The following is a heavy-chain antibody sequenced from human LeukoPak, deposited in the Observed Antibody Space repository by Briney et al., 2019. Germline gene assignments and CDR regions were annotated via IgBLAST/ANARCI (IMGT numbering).Heavy chain of an antibody. CDR3: ARLPRIRYGPRRDYYYYYMDV. D-gene: IGHD3-10*01. Sequence: TSETLSLTCAVYGGSFSGYYWSWIRQPPGKGLEWIGEINHSGSTNYNPSLKSRVTISVDTSKNQFSLKLSSVTAADTAVYYCARLPRIRYGPRRDYYYYYMDVWGKGTTVTISS. CDR2: INHSGST. V-gene: IGHV4-34*01. J-gene: IGHJ6*03. CDR1: GGSFSGYY.